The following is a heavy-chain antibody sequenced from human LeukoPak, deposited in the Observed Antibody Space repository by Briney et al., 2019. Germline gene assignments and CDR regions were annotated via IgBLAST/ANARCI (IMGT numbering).Heavy chain of an antibody. CDR1: GFTFRDYY. J-gene: IGHJ4*02. Sequence: GGSLRLSCAASGFTFRDYYMSWIRQAPGKGLEWVSAISGSGGSTYYADSVKGRFTISRDNSKNTLYLQMNSLRAEDTAVYYCANKLDYGDYAYYFDYWGQGTLVTVSS. V-gene: IGHV3-23*01. D-gene: IGHD4-17*01. CDR3: ANKLDYGDYAYYFDY. CDR2: ISGSGGST.